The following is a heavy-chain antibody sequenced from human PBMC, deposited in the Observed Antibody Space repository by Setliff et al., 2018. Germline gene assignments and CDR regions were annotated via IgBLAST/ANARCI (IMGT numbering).Heavy chain of an antibody. D-gene: IGHD4-17*01. J-gene: IGHJ4*02. Sequence: SETLSLTCTVSGGSLSSGPYYWTWVRQPAGKGLEWIGHIYTSGTTNYSPSLRSRVTISADTSKNQFSLQLNSVTATDTAVYYCARGRLLYVGDSHYFDNWGQGTLVTVS. CDR1: GGSLSSGPYY. CDR3: ARGRLLYVGDSHYFDN. CDR2: IYTSGTT. V-gene: IGHV4-61*09.